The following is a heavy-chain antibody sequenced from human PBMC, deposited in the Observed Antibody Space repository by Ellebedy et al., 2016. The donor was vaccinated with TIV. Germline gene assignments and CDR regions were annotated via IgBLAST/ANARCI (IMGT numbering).Heavy chain of an antibody. Sequence: ASVKVSCKASGGTFSSYAISWVRQAPGHGLEWMGGIIPILGIANFAQKFQGRVTITADKSTSTAYMEVSRLTSEDTAVYYCATGPYTGYEYTVDFWGRGTLVTVSS. CDR3: ATGPYTGYEYTVDF. V-gene: IGHV1-69*10. CDR1: GGTFSSYA. CDR2: IIPILGIA. J-gene: IGHJ4*02. D-gene: IGHD5-12*01.